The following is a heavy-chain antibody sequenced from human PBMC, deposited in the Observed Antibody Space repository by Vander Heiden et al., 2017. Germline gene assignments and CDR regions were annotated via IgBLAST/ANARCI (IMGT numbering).Heavy chain of an antibody. Sequence: EVQLLESGGGLVQPGGSLRLSCAASGFTFSRYAMSWVRQAPGKGLEWVSAISGSGGSTYYADSVKGRFTISRDNSKNTLYLQMNSLRAEDTAVYYCAVCSSGYTKFDYWGQGTLVTVSS. D-gene: IGHD3-22*01. CDR1: GFTFSRYA. CDR2: ISGSGGST. CDR3: AVCSSGYTKFDY. V-gene: IGHV3-23*01. J-gene: IGHJ4*02.